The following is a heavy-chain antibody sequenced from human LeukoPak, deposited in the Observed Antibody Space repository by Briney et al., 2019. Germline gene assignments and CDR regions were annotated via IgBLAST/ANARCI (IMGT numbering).Heavy chain of an antibody. Sequence: PSETLSLTCTVSGGSISSSSYYWGWIRQPPGKGLEWIGSIYYSGSTYDNPSLKSRVTTSVDTSKNQFSLKLSSVTAADTAVYYCARDGPGGAIFGVVISPNWFDPWGQGTLVTVSS. CDR3: ARDGPGGAIFGVVISPNWFDP. V-gene: IGHV4-39*07. CDR1: GGSISSSSYY. J-gene: IGHJ5*02. D-gene: IGHD3-3*01. CDR2: IYYSGST.